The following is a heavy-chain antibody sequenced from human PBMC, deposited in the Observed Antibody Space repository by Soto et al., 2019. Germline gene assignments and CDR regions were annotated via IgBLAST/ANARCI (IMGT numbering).Heavy chain of an antibody. V-gene: IGHV3-33*01. CDR2: IWYDGSNK. Sequence: PGGSLRLSCAASGFTFSSYGMHWVRQAPGKGLEWVAVIWYDGSNKYYADSVKGRFTISRDNSKNTLYLQMNSLRAEDTAVYYCARDPYSGYDGTFDYWGQGTLVTVSS. J-gene: IGHJ4*02. D-gene: IGHD5-12*01. CDR3: ARDPYSGYDGTFDY. CDR1: GFTFSSYG.